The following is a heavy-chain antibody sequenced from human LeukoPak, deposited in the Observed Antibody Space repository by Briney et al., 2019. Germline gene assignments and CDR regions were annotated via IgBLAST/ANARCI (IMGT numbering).Heavy chain of an antibody. V-gene: IGHV3-30*04. J-gene: IGHJ4*02. CDR1: GFTFSSYA. D-gene: IGHD3-10*01. CDR3: ARTYGSGDPHPLTDY. Sequence: PGGSLRLSCAASGFTFSSYAMHWVRQAPGKGLEWVAVISYDGSNKYYADSVKGRFTISRDNSKNTLYLQMNSLRAEDTAVYYCARTYGSGDPHPLTDYWGQGTLVTASS. CDR2: ISYDGSNK.